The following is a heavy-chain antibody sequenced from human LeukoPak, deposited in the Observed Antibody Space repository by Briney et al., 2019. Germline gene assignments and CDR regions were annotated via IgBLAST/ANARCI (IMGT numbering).Heavy chain of an antibody. CDR3: ARDGSSGYNDY. V-gene: IGHV3-7*01. J-gene: IGHJ4*02. Sequence: GGSLRLSCAASGFTFSNYAMSWVRQAPGKGLEWVANIKQDGSEKYYVDSVKGRFTISRDNAKNSLYLQMNSLRAEDTAVYYCARDGSSGYNDYWGQGTLVIVSS. D-gene: IGHD3-22*01. CDR1: GFTFSNYA. CDR2: IKQDGSEK.